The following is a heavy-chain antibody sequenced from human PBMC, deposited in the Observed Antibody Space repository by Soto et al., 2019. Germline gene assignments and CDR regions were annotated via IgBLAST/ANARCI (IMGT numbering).Heavy chain of an antibody. Sequence: QVQLQESGPGLVKSSETLSLSCTVSGDSISSSYWSWIRQPPGKGLEWIAYIYYSGSVGYNPSLKSRVIVSLDMSKNQFYLRLRSVTAADTAVYYCARHQGLNYFDSWGQGSLVTVSS. J-gene: IGHJ4*02. CDR3: ARHQGLNYFDS. D-gene: IGHD3-16*01. V-gene: IGHV4-59*08. CDR2: IYYSGSV. CDR1: GDSISSSY.